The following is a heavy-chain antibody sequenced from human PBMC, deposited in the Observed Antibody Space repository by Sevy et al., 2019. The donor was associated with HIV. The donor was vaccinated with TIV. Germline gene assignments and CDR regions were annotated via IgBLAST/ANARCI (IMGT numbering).Heavy chain of an antibody. D-gene: IGHD2-15*01. Sequence: ASVKVSCKVSGYTLTKLAIHWVRQAPGKGLEWMGDFAPQDDEILYAQRFQGRLTMTEDTSTETAYMELSSLTSEDTAVYYCATVGLTYYSGSSSYQGDWFDPWGQGTLVTVSS. CDR1: GYTLTKLA. CDR2: FAPQDDEI. CDR3: ATVGLTYYSGSSSYQGDWFDP. V-gene: IGHV1-24*01. J-gene: IGHJ5*02.